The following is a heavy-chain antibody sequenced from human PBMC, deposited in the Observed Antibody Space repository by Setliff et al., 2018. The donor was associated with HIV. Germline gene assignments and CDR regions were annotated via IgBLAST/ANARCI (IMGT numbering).Heavy chain of an antibody. CDR1: GDSINSYY. CDR3: ARDRRGYYYGSGSCYMDV. Sequence: SETLSLTCTVSGDSINSYYWSWIRQPPGKGLEWIGYIYTSGITDYSPSLKSRVTISGDTSKNQFSLKLSSVTAADTAVYYCARDRRGYYYGSGSCYMDVWGTGTTVTVSS. D-gene: IGHD3-10*01. CDR2: IYTSGIT. J-gene: IGHJ6*03. V-gene: IGHV4-4*08.